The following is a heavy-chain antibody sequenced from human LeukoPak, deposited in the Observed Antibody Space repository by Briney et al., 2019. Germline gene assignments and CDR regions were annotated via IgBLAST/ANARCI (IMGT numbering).Heavy chain of an antibody. J-gene: IGHJ4*02. CDR1: GFTFDDYA. D-gene: IGHD3-10*01. Sequence: PGGSLRLSCAVSGFTFDDYAMHWVRQAPGKGLEWVSGISWNSGSIDYADSVKGRFTISRDNAKNSLYLQMNSLRAEDTALYYCAHGGSGNFDYWGQGTLVTVSS. CDR2: ISWNSGSI. V-gene: IGHV3-9*01. CDR3: AHGGSGNFDY.